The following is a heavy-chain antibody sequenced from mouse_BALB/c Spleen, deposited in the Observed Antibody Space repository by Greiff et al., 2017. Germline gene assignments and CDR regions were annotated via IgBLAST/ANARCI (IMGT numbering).Heavy chain of an antibody. CDR1: GYSFTGYY. Sequence: VQLQQSGPELVKPGASVKISCKASGYSFTGYYMHWVKQSHVKSLEWIGRINPYNGGTIYNQKFKGKATLTVDKSSSTAYMELRSLTSEDTAVYYCARLTGTRYFDVWGAGTTVTVSS. V-gene: IGHV1-18*01. J-gene: IGHJ1*01. CDR3: ARLTGTRYFDV. D-gene: IGHD4-1*01. CDR2: INPYNGGT.